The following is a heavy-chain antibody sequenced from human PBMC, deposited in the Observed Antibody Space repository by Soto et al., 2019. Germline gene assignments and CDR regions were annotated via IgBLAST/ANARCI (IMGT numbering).Heavy chain of an antibody. V-gene: IGHV3-33*01. CDR2: IWYDGSNK. Sequence: QVQLVESGGGVVQPGRSLRLSCAASGFTFSSYGMHWVRQAPGKGLEWVAVIWYDGSNKYYADSVKGRFTISRDNSKNTLYLQMNSLRAEDTAVYYCAREGLGDSNYFDCWGQGTLVTVSS. CDR1: GFTFSSYG. D-gene: IGHD3-16*01. CDR3: AREGLGDSNYFDC. J-gene: IGHJ4*02.